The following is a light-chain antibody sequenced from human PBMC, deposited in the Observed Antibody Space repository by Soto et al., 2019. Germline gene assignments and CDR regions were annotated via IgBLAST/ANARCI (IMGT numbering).Light chain of an antibody. Sequence: DVVMTQSPLSLPVTLGQPASISCRSSQSLVHSDGNTYLNWFQQMPGQSPGRLTHEGSNRDSGVRVSFRGSMSATDFKLKTRRLWAEDVGVCYWMQDTHWTPWTFGELTKVFIK. CDR3: MQDTHWTPWT. V-gene: IGKV2-30*02. J-gene: IGKJ1*01. CDR1: QSLVHSDGNTY. CDR2: EGS.